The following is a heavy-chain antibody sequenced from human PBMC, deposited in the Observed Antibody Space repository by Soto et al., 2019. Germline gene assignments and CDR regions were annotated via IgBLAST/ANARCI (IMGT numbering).Heavy chain of an antibody. J-gene: IGHJ2*01. V-gene: IGHV3-7*01. CDR2: IKQDGSEQ. CDR1: GFSFSAYW. CDR3: ARDFDV. Sequence: EVQLVESGGGLVQPGGSLRLSCAASGFSFSAYWMSWVRQAPGKGLEWVANIKQDGSEQYYVHSVKGRFTISRNNAKNSLYLQMNSLRAEDTAVFYCARDFDVWGRGTLVTVSS.